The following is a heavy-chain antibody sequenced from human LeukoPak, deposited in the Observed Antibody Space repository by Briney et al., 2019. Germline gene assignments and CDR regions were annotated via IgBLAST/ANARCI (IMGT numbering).Heavy chain of an antibody. CDR2: ISSSSSYI. CDR3: ARDRRYYGSGSYQPVDY. Sequence: GGSLRLSCAAPGFTFSSYSMNWVRQAPGKGLEWVSSISSSSSYIYYADSVKGRFTISRDNAKNSLYLQMNSLRAEDTAVYYCARDRRYYGSGSYQPVDYWGQGTLVTVSS. J-gene: IGHJ4*02. CDR1: GFTFSSYS. D-gene: IGHD3-10*01. V-gene: IGHV3-21*01.